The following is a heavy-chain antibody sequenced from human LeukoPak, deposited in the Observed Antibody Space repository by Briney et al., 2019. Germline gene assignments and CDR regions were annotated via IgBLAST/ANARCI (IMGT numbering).Heavy chain of an antibody. J-gene: IGHJ4*02. Sequence: GGSLRLSCAASGFTFAGCAMSWVRQAPGKGLEWVATFGRSGAGTFYADSVKGRFTISRDNSKNTLYLQMNSLRAEDTAVYYCAKRDSSGSNYFAYWGQGALVTVSS. CDR2: FGRSGAGT. V-gene: IGHV3-23*01. CDR3: AKRDSSGSNYFAY. D-gene: IGHD6-19*01. CDR1: GFTFAGCA.